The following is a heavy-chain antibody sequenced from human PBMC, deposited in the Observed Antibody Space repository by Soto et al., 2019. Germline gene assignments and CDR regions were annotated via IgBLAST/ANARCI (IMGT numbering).Heavy chain of an antibody. CDR2: ISAYNGNT. CDR1: GYTFTSYG. J-gene: IGHJ4*01. Sequence: QVQLVQSGAEVKKPGASVKVSCKASGYTFTSYGISWVRQAPGQGLGWMGWISAYNGNTNYAQKLQGRVTMTTDTSTSAAYIELRSLRSDDTAGYYCARGPFGVVLDFDYWGQGTLVTVSS. CDR3: ARGPFGVVLDFDY. V-gene: IGHV1-18*04. D-gene: IGHD3-3*01.